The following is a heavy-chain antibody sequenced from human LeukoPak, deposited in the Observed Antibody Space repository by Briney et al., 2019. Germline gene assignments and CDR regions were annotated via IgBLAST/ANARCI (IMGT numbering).Heavy chain of an antibody. CDR2: IYHSGSS. Sequence: SETLSLTCTVSGGSLSTSSHYWGWIRQPPGKGLEWIGSIYHSGSSTYNPSLKSRVTISVDTSKKRFSLRLSTVTAADTAVYYCARQQWLVRFLDCWGQGTLVTVSS. V-gene: IGHV4-39*01. CDR1: GGSLSTSSHY. CDR3: ARQQWLVRFLDC. J-gene: IGHJ4*02. D-gene: IGHD6-19*01.